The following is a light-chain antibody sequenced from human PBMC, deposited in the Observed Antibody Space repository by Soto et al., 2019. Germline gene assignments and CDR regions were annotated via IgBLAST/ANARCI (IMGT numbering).Light chain of an antibody. CDR3: FLFYGGSYG. J-gene: IGLJ1*01. CDR1: TGAVTGGHY. V-gene: IGLV7-46*01. CDR2: DTS. Sequence: QAVVTQEPSLTVSPGGTVTLTCGSSTGAVTGGHYPYWFQQKPGQAPRTLIYDTSNKHSWTPARFSGSLLGGKAALTLSGAQPEDEAGYYCFLFYGGSYGFGTGTKVTVL.